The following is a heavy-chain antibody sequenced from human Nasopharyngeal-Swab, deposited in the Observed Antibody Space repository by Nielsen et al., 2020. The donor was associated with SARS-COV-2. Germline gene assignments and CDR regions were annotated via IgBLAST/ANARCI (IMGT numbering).Heavy chain of an antibody. J-gene: IGHJ4*02. CDR2: IIPIFGTA. V-gene: IGHV1-69*13. CDR3: AREGYYGSGSYAPFDY. CDR1: GGTFSSYA. D-gene: IGHD3-10*01. Sequence: SVKVSCKASGGTFSSYAISWVRQAPGQGLEWMGGIIPIFGTAYYAQKFQGRVTITADESTSTAYMELSSLRSEDTAVYYCAREGYYGSGSYAPFDYWGQGTLVTVSS.